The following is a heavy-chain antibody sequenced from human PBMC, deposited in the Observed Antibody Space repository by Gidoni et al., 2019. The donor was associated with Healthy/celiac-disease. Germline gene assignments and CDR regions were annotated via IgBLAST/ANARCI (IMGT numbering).Heavy chain of an antibody. CDR3: ARYCSSTSCYRALRAFDI. CDR2: IYYSGST. CDR1: GGSISSSSYY. D-gene: IGHD2-2*01. Sequence: QLQLQESGPGLVKPSETLSLTCTVPGGSISSSSYYWGWIRQPPGKGLEWIGSIYYSGSTYYNPSLKSRVTISVDTSKNQFSLKLSSVTAADTAVYYCARYCSSTSCYRALRAFDIWGQGTMVTVSS. J-gene: IGHJ3*02. V-gene: IGHV4-39*01.